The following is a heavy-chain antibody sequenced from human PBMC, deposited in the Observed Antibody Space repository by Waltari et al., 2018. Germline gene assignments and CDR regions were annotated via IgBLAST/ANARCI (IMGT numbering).Heavy chain of an antibody. Sequence: QVQLQESGPGLVKPSETLSLTCTVSGGSLTTYYWSWIRQSPGKGLEWIGYIYHTGSTRYNPSVKSRVAISVDTSKDQCSLKRTSVTAADTAVFFCARTALLVAPNYYAMDVWGQGITITVSS. CDR3: ARTALLVAPNYYAMDV. CDR2: IYHTGST. CDR1: GGSLTTYY. V-gene: IGHV4-59*08. J-gene: IGHJ6*02. D-gene: IGHD2-15*01.